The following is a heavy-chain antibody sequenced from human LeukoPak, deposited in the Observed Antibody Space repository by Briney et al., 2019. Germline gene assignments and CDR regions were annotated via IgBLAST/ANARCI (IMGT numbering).Heavy chain of an antibody. J-gene: IGHJ5*02. CDR2: ISSGSSYK. D-gene: IGHD6-19*01. CDR3: TRLQIAVAGPNWFDP. Sequence: GGSLRLSCAASGFTFSSYSMNWVRQAPGKGLEWVSSISSGSSYKYYADSVKGRFSVSRDNAKNSLYLQMNGLRVEDTAVYYCTRLQIAVAGPNWFDPWGQGTLVTVSS. V-gene: IGHV3-21*01. CDR1: GFTFSSYS.